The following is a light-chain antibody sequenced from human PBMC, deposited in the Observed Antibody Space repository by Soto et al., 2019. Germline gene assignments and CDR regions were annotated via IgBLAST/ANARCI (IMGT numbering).Light chain of an antibody. CDR1: SSDVGIYNL. CDR2: EGS. J-gene: IGLJ2*01. V-gene: IGLV2-23*01. Sequence: QSVLTQPASVSGSPGQSITISGTGTSSDVGIYNLVSWYQQHPGNTPKLISYEGSKRPSGVSNRFSSSTSGNTASLTISGLQAEDEDDYYCCSYAGSSSVVFGGGTKLTVL. CDR3: CSYAGSSSVV.